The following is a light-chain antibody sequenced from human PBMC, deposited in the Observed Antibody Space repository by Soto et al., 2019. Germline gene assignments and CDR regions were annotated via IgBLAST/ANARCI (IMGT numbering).Light chain of an antibody. V-gene: IGKV1-5*01. CDR3: QQYNSYSPWK. CDR2: DAS. J-gene: IGKJ1*01. Sequence: DIQMTQSSSTLSASVGARVTMTCRASQSISSWLAWYQQKPGKAPKLLIYDASSLESGVPSRFSGSGSGTEFTLTISSLQPDDFATYYCQQYNSYSPWKFGQGTKVDIK. CDR1: QSISSW.